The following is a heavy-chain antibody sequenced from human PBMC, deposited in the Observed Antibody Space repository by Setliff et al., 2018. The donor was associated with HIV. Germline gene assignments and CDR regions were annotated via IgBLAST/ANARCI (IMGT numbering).Heavy chain of an antibody. D-gene: IGHD5-12*01. Sequence: ASVKVSCKASGYTFSNYGITWVRQAPGQGLEWMGWISTYNGNTNYEQKLQGRVTMTTDTSTSTAYMELRSLRSDDTAVYYCARGFHGNSGYPPHWFDPWGQGTQVTVSS. CDR1: GYTFSNYG. CDR3: ARGFHGNSGYPPHWFDP. V-gene: IGHV1-18*01. CDR2: ISTYNGNT. J-gene: IGHJ5*02.